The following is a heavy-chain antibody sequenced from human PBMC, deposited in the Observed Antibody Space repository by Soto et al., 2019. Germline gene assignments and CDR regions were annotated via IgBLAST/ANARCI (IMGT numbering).Heavy chain of an antibody. Sequence: ASVKVSCKASGGTFSSYAISWVRQAPGQGLEWMGGIIPIFGTANYAQKFQGRVTITADESTSTAYMELSSLRSEDTAVYCCARDRGLYCSSTSCYSDYYYMDVWGKGTTVTVSS. CDR1: GGTFSSYA. CDR2: IIPIFGTA. V-gene: IGHV1-69*13. CDR3: ARDRGLYCSSTSCYSDYYYMDV. J-gene: IGHJ6*03. D-gene: IGHD2-2*01.